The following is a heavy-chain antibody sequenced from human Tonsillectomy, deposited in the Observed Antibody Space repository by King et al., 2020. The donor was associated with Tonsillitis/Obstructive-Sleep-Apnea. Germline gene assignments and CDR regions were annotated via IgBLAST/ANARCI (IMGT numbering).Heavy chain of an antibody. CDR3: ARHAHDRNSQYYMDV. D-gene: IGHD1-14*01. CDR2: IYYNGDT. V-gene: IGHV4-39*01. Sequence: QLQESGPGLVKPSETLSLTCSVSGGSISSREYYWGWIRQPPGKGLEWIASIYYNGDTYYNPSLKSRVTISIDTSKNQFSLKVSSVTAADTSVYYCARHAHDRNSQYYMDVWGKGTTVTVSS. J-gene: IGHJ6*03. CDR1: GGSISSREYY.